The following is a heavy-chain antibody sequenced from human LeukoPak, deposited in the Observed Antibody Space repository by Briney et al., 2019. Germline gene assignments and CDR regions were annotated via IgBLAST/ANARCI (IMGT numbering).Heavy chain of an antibody. J-gene: IGHJ4*02. CDR1: GGSISSYY. CDR3: ASELNDFWSGYTNRGFDY. Sequence: SETLSLTCTVSGGSISSYYWSWIRQPAGKGLEWIGRIYTSGSTNYNPSLKSRVTMSVDTSKNQFSLKLSSVTAADTAVYYCASELNDFWSGYTNRGFDYWGQGTLVTVSS. CDR2: IYTSGST. V-gene: IGHV4-4*07. D-gene: IGHD3-3*01.